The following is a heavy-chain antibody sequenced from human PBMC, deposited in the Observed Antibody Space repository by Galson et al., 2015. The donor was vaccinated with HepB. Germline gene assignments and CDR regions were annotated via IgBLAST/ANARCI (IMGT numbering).Heavy chain of an antibody. Sequence: LRLSCAASGFTFSSYSMNWVRQAPGKGLEWVSYISSSSSTIYYADSVKGRFTISRDNAKNSLYLQMNSLRAEDTAVYYCARGAPHEAVAGILYYYYGMDVWGQGTTVTVSS. V-gene: IGHV3-48*04. D-gene: IGHD6-19*01. CDR3: ARGAPHEAVAGILYYYYGMDV. J-gene: IGHJ6*02. CDR2: ISSSSSTI. CDR1: GFTFSSYS.